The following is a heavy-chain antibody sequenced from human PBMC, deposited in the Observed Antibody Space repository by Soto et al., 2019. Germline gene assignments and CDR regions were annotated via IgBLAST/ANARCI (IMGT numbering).Heavy chain of an antibody. CDR2: INPNSGGT. D-gene: IGHD3-22*01. CDR3: ARSKASSGYYYYYYGMDV. V-gene: IGHV1-2*04. CDR1: GYTFTGYY. Sequence: ASVKVSCKASGYTFTGYYMHWVRQAPGQGLEWMGWINPNSGGTNYAQKFQGWVTMTRDTSISTAYMELSRLRSDDTAVYYCARSKASSGYYYYYYGMDVWGQGTTVTVSS. J-gene: IGHJ6*02.